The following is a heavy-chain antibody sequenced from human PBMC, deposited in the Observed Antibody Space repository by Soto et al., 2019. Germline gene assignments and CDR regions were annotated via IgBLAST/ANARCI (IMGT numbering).Heavy chain of an antibody. CDR1: GYTFSDYA. CDR2: ISASTRNT. Sequence: QVQLVQSGGEVKKPGASVKVSCQASGYTFSDYAISWVRQAPGQGLEWMGWISASTRNTDQAQNFQGRVIMTLDTSTNTAYMELRSLRSDDTAVYYCVRCYGSVGSCYACWQFDLWGRGTLVTVSS. V-gene: IGHV1-18*01. D-gene: IGHD2-15*01. CDR3: VRCYGSVGSCYACWQFDL. J-gene: IGHJ2*01.